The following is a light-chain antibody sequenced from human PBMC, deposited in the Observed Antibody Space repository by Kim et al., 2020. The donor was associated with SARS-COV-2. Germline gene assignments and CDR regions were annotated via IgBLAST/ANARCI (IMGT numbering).Light chain of an antibody. Sequence: VSPGERAPLACRASQSGSRSLAGDQQKPGQAPRLLIYGASTRATGIPARFRGSGSGTEFTLTISSLQSEDCAVYYWQQYNNWPPYTFGQGNKLEIK. CDR1: QSGSRS. CDR2: GAS. V-gene: IGKV3-15*01. J-gene: IGKJ2*01. CDR3: QQYNNWPPYT.